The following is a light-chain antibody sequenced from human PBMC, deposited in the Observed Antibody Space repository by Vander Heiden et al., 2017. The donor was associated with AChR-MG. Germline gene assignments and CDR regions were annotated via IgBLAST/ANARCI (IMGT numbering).Light chain of an antibody. CDR3: QSYANVLNGSV. Sequence: QSVLTQPPSVSGAPGQRVTIPCTGSGFNFGTNFDVGTNFDVHWYQQLPGAAPRRRRWGNINRPSGVPDRFSASKSGTSESLAITGLQTEDEGDDDCQSYANVLNGSVFGGGTKLTVL. CDR1: GFNFGTNFD. V-gene: IGLV1-40*01. J-gene: IGLJ3*02. CDR2: GNI.